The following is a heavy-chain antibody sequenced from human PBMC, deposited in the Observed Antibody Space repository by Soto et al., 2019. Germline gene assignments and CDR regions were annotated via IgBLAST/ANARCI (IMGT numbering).Heavy chain of an antibody. Sequence: EVQLVGSGGGLVQPGGSLRLSCAASGFSFSDAWMIWVRQAPGKGLQWVGRIKSKSDGETTDYAAPVKGRFAISSDDSKKTVYLPMNSLKTEDTATYFCTTQGGGDDIYFDYWGQGTLVAVSS. J-gene: IGHJ4*02. V-gene: IGHV3-15*01. D-gene: IGHD3-16*01. CDR3: TTQGGGDDIYFDY. CDR1: GFSFSDAW. CDR2: IKSKSDGETT.